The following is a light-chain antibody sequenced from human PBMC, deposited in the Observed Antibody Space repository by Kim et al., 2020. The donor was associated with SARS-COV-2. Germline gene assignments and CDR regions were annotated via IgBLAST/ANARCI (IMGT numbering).Light chain of an antibody. CDR1: SLRSYY. V-gene: IGLV3-19*01. CDR3: NSRDSNDNVV. CDR2: GKN. Sequence: GQTVRITCQGDSLRSYYATWYQQKPGQAPILVIYGKNNRPSGIPDRFSGSSSGNTASLTITGTQAGDEADYYCNSRDSNDNVVFGGGTKLTVL. J-gene: IGLJ2*01.